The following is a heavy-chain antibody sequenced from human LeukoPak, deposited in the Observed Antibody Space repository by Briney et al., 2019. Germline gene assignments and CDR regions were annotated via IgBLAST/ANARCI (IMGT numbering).Heavy chain of an antibody. CDR1: GFTFSSYW. V-gene: IGHV3-74*01. J-gene: IGHJ6*02. CDR3: ARDAKYFSGWYPTYYYYYGMDV. CDR2: INSDGSST. Sequence: GGSLRLSCAASGFTFSSYWMHWLRQAPGKGLLWVSRINSDGSSTSYADSVKGRFTISRDNAKNTLYLQVNSLRAEDTDASCRARDAKYFSGWYPTYYYYYGMDVWGQGTTVTVSS. D-gene: IGHD6-19*01.